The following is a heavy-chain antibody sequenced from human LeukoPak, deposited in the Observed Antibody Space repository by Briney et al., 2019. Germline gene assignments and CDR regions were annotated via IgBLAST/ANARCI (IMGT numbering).Heavy chain of an antibody. D-gene: IGHD3-9*01. CDR2: IYNSGST. CDR3: ARENYDILTGYPHFDY. CDR1: VGFISSYY. J-gene: IGHJ4*02. V-gene: IGHV4-4*07. Sequence: SGTLSLTCTVCVGFISSYYLSWIRQPAWRGLEGIGRIYNSGSTNDNPSGKSRVTMSVDTSQNQFSLKLNSVTAADTDVYYCARENYDILTGYPHFDYWGQGTLVTVSS.